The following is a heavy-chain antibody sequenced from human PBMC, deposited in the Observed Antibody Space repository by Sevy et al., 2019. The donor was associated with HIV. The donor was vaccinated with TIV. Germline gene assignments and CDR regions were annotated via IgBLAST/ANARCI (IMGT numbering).Heavy chain of an antibody. V-gene: IGHV3-30-3*01. CDR3: ARDGGYDSRGYDLSNY. Sequence: GGSLILSCAASGFTFTTYAMHWVRQAPGKGLEWVAVISYDGSNTYYADSVKGRFTISRDSSKNTLYLRMNSLRAEDTAVYFCARDGGYDSRGYDLSNYWGQGTLVTVSS. J-gene: IGHJ4*02. CDR1: GFTFTTYA. D-gene: IGHD3-22*01. CDR2: ISYDGSNT.